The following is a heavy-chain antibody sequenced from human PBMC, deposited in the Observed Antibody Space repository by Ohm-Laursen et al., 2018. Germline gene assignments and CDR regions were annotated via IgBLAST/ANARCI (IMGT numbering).Heavy chain of an antibody. J-gene: IGHJ4*02. CDR1: GYIFTTYG. CDR3: LGWPASWTY. V-gene: IGHV1-18*01. D-gene: IGHD6-19*01. Sequence: GASVNVSCKTSGYIFTTYGITWVRQAPGQGLEWMGWITTYNDQTKYGRNFQDRVTMTLDTSTNTAYMELRSLTSDDTAVYYCLGWPASWTYWGQGTLVTVSS. CDR2: ITTYNDQT.